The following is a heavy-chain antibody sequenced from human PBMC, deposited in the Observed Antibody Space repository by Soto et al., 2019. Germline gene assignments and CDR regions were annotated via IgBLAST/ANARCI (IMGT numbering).Heavy chain of an antibody. D-gene: IGHD3-10*01. Sequence: EVQLLESGGGLVQPGGSLRLSCAVSGFTFSSYAMSWVRQAPGKGLEWVSAISGSGGSTYYADSVKGRFTISRDNSKNTLYRQMNSLRAEDTAVYYCAKHGSGSPRLGYFDYWGQGTLVTVSS. CDR3: AKHGSGSPRLGYFDY. CDR1: GFTFSSYA. CDR2: ISGSGGST. J-gene: IGHJ4*02. V-gene: IGHV3-23*01.